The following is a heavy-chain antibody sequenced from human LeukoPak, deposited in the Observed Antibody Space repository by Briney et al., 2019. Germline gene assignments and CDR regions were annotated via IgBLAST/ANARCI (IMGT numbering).Heavy chain of an antibody. D-gene: IGHD2/OR15-2a*01. V-gene: IGHV3-43D*03. J-gene: IGHJ6*03. CDR2: ITWDGGST. CDR1: GFTFDDYA. Sequence: PGGSLRLSCAASGFTFDDYAMHWVRQASGKGVEWVSHITWDGGSTHYADSVEGRFTISRDNRENSLYLQMNSLRPEDTALYYCAKDRAARGRGNYFYMDVWGKGTTVTVSS. CDR3: AKDRAARGRGNYFYMDV.